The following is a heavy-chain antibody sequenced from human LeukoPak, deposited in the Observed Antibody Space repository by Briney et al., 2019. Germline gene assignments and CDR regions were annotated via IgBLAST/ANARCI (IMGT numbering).Heavy chain of an antibody. CDR3: ARAPYGDNGYTAEVADY. D-gene: IGHD3-16*01. V-gene: IGHV3-21*01. Sequence: PGGSLRLSCAASGFTFSSYWMSWVRQAPGKGLEWVSSISTSSNYIYYADSLRGRFTISRDNAKNSLYLQMNGLRAEDTAVYYCARAPYGDNGYTAEVADYWGQGTLVTVSS. J-gene: IGHJ4*02. CDR2: ISTSSNYI. CDR1: GFTFSSYW.